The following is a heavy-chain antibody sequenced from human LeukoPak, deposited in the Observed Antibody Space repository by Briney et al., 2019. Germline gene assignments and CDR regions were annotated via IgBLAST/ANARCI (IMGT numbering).Heavy chain of an antibody. CDR2: IKQDGSEK. V-gene: IGHV3-7*01. CDR3: ARDSGSYYAHDY. Sequence: GGSLRLSCAASGFTFSSYWMSWVRQAPGKGLEWVANIKQDGSEKYYEDSVKGRFTISRDNAKNSLYLQMNNLRAEDTAVYYCARDSGSYYAHDYWGQGTLVTVSS. CDR1: GFTFSSYW. D-gene: IGHD1-26*01. J-gene: IGHJ4*02.